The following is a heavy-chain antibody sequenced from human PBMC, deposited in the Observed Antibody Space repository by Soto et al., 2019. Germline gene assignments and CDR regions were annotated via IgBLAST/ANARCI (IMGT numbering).Heavy chain of an antibody. CDR2: IIPFLGTT. J-gene: IGHJ4*02. V-gene: IGHV1-69*06. Sequence: QVQLVQSGAEVKMPGSSVKVSCKTSGGIFITSGLSWVRQAPGQGLEWMGGIIPFLGTTNHAQKSQGRVTMSADKSTNTVYLELSDLTLEDTATYDCARETSQRGASGSPLQPANFDSWGQGPLVTVSS. CDR1: GGIFITSG. D-gene: IGHD3-10*01. CDR3: ARETSQRGASGSPLQPANFDS.